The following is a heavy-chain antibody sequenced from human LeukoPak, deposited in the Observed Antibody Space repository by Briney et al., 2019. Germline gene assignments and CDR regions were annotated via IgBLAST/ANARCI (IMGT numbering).Heavy chain of an antibody. V-gene: IGHV4-39*07. CDR3: ARDNPATYYYDSSGYGAFDI. Sequence: SETLSLTCTVSGGSISSSSYYWGWIRQPPGKGLEWIGCIYYSGSTYYNPSLKSRVTISVDTSKNQFSLKLSSVTAADTAVYYCARDNPATYYYDSSGYGAFDIWGQGTMVTVSS. CDR2: IYYSGST. J-gene: IGHJ3*02. D-gene: IGHD3-22*01. CDR1: GGSISSSSYY.